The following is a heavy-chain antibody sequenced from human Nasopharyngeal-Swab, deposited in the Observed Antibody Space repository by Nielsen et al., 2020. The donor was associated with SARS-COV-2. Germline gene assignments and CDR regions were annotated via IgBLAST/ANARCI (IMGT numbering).Heavy chain of an antibody. V-gene: IGHV3-21*01. CDR3: ASVRGYSGYDLGIFDY. CDR2: ISSSSSYI. J-gene: IGHJ4*02. CDR1: GFTFSSYS. Sequence: GESLKISCAASGFTFSSYSMNWVRQAPGKGLEWASSISSSSSYIYYADSVKGRFTISRDNAKNSLYLQMNSLRAEDTAVYYCASVRGYSGYDLGIFDYWGQGTLVTVSS. D-gene: IGHD5-12*01.